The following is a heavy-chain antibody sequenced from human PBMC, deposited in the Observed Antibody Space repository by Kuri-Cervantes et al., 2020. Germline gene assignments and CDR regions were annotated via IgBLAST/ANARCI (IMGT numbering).Heavy chain of an antibody. CDR3: ASYCSGGSCYLGYNWFDP. CDR2: IYYSGST. V-gene: IGHV4-30-4*01. D-gene: IGHD2-15*01. Sequence: SETLSLTCTVSGGSISSGDYYWSWIRQPPGKGLEWIGYIYYSGSTYYNPSLKSRVTISVDTSKNQFSLKLSSVTAADTAVYYCASYCSGGSCYLGYNWFDPWGQGTLVTVSS. CDR1: GGSISSGDYY. J-gene: IGHJ5*02.